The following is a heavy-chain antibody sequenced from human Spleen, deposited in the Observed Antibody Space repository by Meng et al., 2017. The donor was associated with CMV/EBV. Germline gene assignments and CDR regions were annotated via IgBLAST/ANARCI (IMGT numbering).Heavy chain of an antibody. CDR2: IYYSGST. CDR3: ARDSDIVVVPAAIGNYYYGMDV. CDR1: GGSISSSSYY. D-gene: IGHD2-2*02. V-gene: IGHV4-39*07. J-gene: IGHJ6*02. Sequence: SETLSLTCTVSGGSISSSSYYWGWIRQSPGKGLEWIGSIYYSGSTYYNPSLKSRVTISVDTSKNQFSLKLSSVTAADTAVYYCARDSDIVVVPAAIGNYYYGMDVWGQGTTVTVSS.